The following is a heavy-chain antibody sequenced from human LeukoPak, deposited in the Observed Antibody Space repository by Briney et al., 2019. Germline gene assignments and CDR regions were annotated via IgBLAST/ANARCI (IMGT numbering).Heavy chain of an antibody. V-gene: IGHV4-34*01. CDR3: ARGRGYYGSGRGYWYFDL. Sequence: KPSETLSLTCAVYGGSFSGYYWSWIRQPPGKGLEWIGEINHSGSTNYNPSLKSRVTISVDTSKNQFSLKLSSVTAADTAVYYCARGRGYYGSGRGYWYFDLWGRGTLVTVSS. CDR2: INHSGST. J-gene: IGHJ2*01. D-gene: IGHD3-10*01. CDR1: GGSFSGYY.